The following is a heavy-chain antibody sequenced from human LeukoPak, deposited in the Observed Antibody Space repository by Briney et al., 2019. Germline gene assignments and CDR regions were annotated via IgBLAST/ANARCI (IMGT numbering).Heavy chain of an antibody. Sequence: GESLKISCKGSVYSFTKYWIGWVRQMPGKGLEWMGIIYPGDSDTRYSPSFQGQVTISADKSISTAYLQTPSLKTLDTDMYYCARGQMAYYFDSWGQGTQVTVSS. D-gene: IGHD5-24*01. CDR2: IYPGDSDT. CDR3: ARGQMAYYFDS. CDR1: VYSFTKYW. J-gene: IGHJ4*02. V-gene: IGHV5-51*01.